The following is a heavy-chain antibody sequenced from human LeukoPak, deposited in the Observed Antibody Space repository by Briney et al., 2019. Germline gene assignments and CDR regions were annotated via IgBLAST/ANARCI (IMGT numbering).Heavy chain of an antibody. Sequence: ASVKVSCKVSGYTLTELSMHWVRQAPGKGLEWMGGFDPEDGETIYAQKFQGRVTMTEDTSTDTAYMELSSLRSEDTAVYYCARMYSSSWTYYYYYYMDVWGKGTTVTVSS. D-gene: IGHD6-13*01. CDR3: ARMYSSSWTYYYYYYMDV. J-gene: IGHJ6*03. CDR2: FDPEDGET. V-gene: IGHV1-24*01. CDR1: GYTLTELS.